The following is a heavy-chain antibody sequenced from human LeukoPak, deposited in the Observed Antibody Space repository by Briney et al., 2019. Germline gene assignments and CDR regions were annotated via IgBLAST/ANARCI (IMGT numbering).Heavy chain of an antibody. CDR3: ARGGGNSAPHRRVAFDY. V-gene: IGHV4-34*01. Sequence: SETLSLTCAVYGGSFSGYYWSWLRQPPGKGLEWVGEINHSGSTNYNPSLKSRVTISVDTSKNQFSLKLSSVTAADTAVYYCARGGGNSAPHRRVAFDYWGQGTLVTVSS. D-gene: IGHD4-23*01. J-gene: IGHJ4*02. CDR1: GGSFSGYY. CDR2: INHSGST.